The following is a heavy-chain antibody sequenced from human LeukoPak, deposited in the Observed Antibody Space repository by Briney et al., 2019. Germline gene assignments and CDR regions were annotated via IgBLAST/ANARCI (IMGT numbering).Heavy chain of an antibody. J-gene: IGHJ4*02. CDR1: GGTFSSYA. Sequence: SVKVSCKASGGTFSSYAISWVRQAPGQGLEWMGGIIPIFGTANYAQKFQGRVTITADESTSTAYMELSSLRSEDTAVYYCARGGQSGYDYFDYWGQGTLVTVSS. CDR2: IIPIFGTA. D-gene: IGHD5-12*01. CDR3: ARGGQSGYDYFDY. V-gene: IGHV1-69*13.